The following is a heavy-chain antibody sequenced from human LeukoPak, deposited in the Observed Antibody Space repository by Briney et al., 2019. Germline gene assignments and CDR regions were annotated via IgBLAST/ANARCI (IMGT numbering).Heavy chain of an antibody. D-gene: IGHD1-1*01. V-gene: IGHV3-64D*09. CDR2: ISNNGGSS. J-gene: IGHJ4*02. CDR1: GFTFSAYA. CDR3: VKITSVTGGDC. Sequence: GGSLRLSCSASGFTFSAYAMYRVRQAPGKGLEYVSGISNNGGSSFYADSVKGRFTTSRDNSKNTLYLQMSSLRAEDTAVYYCVKITSVTGGDCWGQGTRLTVSS.